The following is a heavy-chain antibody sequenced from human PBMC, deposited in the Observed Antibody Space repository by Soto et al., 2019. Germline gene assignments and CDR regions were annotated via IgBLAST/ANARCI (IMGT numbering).Heavy chain of an antibody. CDR1: GGTFSSYA. Sequence: QVQLVQSGAEVKKPGSSVKVSCKASGGTFSSYAISWVRQAPGQGLEWMGGIIPIFGTANYAQKFQGRVTIIADEPKRTDDMELDSRGCQDTAVYDGAADWTYCGGGCYQKCFEPRRQGSLVTVSS. D-gene: IGHD2-21*02. J-gene: IGHJ5*02. CDR3: AADWTYCGGGCYQKCFEP. CDR2: IIPIFGTA. V-gene: IGHV1-69*12.